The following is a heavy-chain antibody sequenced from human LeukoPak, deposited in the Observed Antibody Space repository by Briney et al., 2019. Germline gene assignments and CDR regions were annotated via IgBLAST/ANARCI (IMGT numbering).Heavy chain of an antibody. Sequence: SQTLSLTCAVSGGSISSGGYSWSWILQPPGKGLEWIGYIYHSGSTYYNPSLKSRVTISVDRSKNQFSLKLSSVTAADTAVYYCARGYYDEKAFNIWGQGTMVTVSS. J-gene: IGHJ3*02. CDR1: GGSISSGGYS. CDR2: IYHSGST. CDR3: ARGYYDEKAFNI. V-gene: IGHV4-30-2*01. D-gene: IGHD3-22*01.